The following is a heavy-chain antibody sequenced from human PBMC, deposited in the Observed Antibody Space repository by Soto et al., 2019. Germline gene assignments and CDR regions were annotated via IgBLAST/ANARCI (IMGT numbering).Heavy chain of an antibody. D-gene: IGHD3-16*01. J-gene: IGHJ4*02. CDR3: ARALGSSLDY. Sequence: GGSLRLSCAASGFIFSNYGMHWVRQAPGKGLEWVALISYDGGHEYYADSVKGRFTISRDNAKNSLYLQMNSLRDEDTAVYYCARALGSSLDYWGQGTLVTVSS. CDR1: GFIFSNYG. V-gene: IGHV3-30*03. CDR2: ISYDGGHE.